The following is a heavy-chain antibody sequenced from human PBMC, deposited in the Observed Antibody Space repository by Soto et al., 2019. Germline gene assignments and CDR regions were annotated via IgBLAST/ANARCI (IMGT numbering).Heavy chain of an antibody. D-gene: IGHD3-3*01. CDR3: ARDRITTRGDAFDL. V-gene: IGHV1-69*08. CDR2: IIPIPDIT. Sequence: QVQLVQSGAEVRKPGSSVKVSCKAPGGTFSTYIISWVRQAPGQGLEWMGRIIPIPDITNYAQKFQGRVTVTADRSTSTAYMELTSLNSEATAVYYCARDRITTRGDAFDLWGQGTRVTVSS. J-gene: IGHJ3*01. CDR1: GGTFSTYI.